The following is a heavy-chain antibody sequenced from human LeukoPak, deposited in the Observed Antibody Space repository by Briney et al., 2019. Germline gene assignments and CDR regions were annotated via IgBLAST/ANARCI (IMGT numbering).Heavy chain of an antibody. CDR2: INHSGST. Sequence: PSETLSLTCAVYGGSFSGYYWSWIRQPPGKGLEWIGEINHSGSTNYNPSLKSRVTISVDTSKNQFSLKLSSVTAADTAVYYCARRSYYYDSSGYYYILFDYWGQGTLVTVSS. D-gene: IGHD3-22*01. J-gene: IGHJ4*02. CDR1: GGSFSGYY. V-gene: IGHV4-34*01. CDR3: ARRSYYYDSSGYYYILFDY.